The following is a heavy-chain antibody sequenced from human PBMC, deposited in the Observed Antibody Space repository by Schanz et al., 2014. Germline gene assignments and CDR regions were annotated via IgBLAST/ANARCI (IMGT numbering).Heavy chain of an antibody. CDR3: AKDLGVDCGDGCCNWYFEL. D-gene: IGHD2-21*02. CDR1: GFTFGDYA. V-gene: IGHV3-23*04. J-gene: IGHJ2*01. Sequence: MQLVESGGGLVKPGGSLRLSCAASGFTFGDYAMTWVRQAPGKGLEWVSAINTGVNTYYADSVRGRFTMSRDNSKNTLYLQMNSLRAGDAAVYFCAKDLGVDCGDGCCNWYFELWGRGTLVTVSS. CDR2: INTGVNT.